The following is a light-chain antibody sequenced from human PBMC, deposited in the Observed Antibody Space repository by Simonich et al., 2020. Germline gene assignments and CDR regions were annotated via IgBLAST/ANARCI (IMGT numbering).Light chain of an antibody. CDR2: RNN. J-gene: IGLJ3*02. V-gene: IGLV1-47*01. CDR1: SSNIRSNY. Sequence: QSVLTQPPSASGTPGQRVTISCSGSSSNIRSNYVYWYQQLPGTAPKLRIYRNNQRPSGVPDRFSGSKSGTSASLAISGLQSEDEADYYCAAWDDSLNGWVFGGGTKLTVL. CDR3: AAWDDSLNGWV.